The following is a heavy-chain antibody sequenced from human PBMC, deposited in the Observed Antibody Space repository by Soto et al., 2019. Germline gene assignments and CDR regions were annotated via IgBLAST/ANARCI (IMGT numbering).Heavy chain of an antibody. CDR3: ATGFWSCPLAHYFAY. V-gene: IGHV1-69*06. Sequence: QVHLVQSGAEVKKPGSSVKVSCKASGGSFSTYAINWLRQAPGQGLEWMGGIIPLFGTENYAQNFQDRFTFTADKSTTTAYMEVRRLRSEDTAVYYCATGFWSCPLAHYFAYGGQGTLVTVSS. CDR2: IIPLFGTE. CDR1: GGSFSTYA. J-gene: IGHJ4*01. D-gene: IGHD3-3*01.